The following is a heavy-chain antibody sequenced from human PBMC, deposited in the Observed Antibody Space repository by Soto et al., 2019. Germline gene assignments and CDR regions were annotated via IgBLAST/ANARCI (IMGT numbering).Heavy chain of an antibody. Sequence: SVKVSCKASGFTFTSSAVQWVRQARGQRPEWIGWIVVGSGNTNYAQKFQERVTITRDMSTSTAYMELSSLRSDATAVYYCAAARTYSHSVYWGQGTLVTVSS. CDR2: IVVGSGNT. J-gene: IGHJ4*02. CDR3: AAARTYSHSVY. CDR1: GFTFTSSA. D-gene: IGHD4-4*01. V-gene: IGHV1-58*01.